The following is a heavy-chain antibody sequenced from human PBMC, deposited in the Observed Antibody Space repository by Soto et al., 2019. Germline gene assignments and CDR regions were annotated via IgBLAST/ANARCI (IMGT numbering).Heavy chain of an antibody. CDR1: GFSLSTSGVG. V-gene: IGHV2-5*02. J-gene: IGHJ4*02. Sequence: QITLKESGPTLVKPTQTLTLTCTFSGFSLSTSGVGVGWIRQPPGKALEWLALIYWDDDKRYSPSLKSRLTITKDPSQNQVVLTMTNMAPVDTATYYCAHRQTYCGGDCYSGFDYWGQGTLVTVSS. CDR2: IYWDDDK. D-gene: IGHD2-21*02. CDR3: AHRQTYCGGDCYSGFDY.